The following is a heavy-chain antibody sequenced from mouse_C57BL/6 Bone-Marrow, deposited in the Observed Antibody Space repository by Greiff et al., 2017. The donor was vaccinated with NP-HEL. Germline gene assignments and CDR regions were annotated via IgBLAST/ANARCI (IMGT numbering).Heavy chain of an antibody. Sequence: EMRGWEEGGGVGKPEVSLKLSFSSSFFPFIYYYIYFFLQTPEKRLEWVAYISNGGGSTYYPDTVKGRFTISRDNAKNTLYLQMSRLKSEDTAMYYCARHKGSSPYAMDYWGQGTSVTVSS. J-gene: IGHJ4*01. V-gene: IGHV5-12*01. CDR1: FFPFIYYY. D-gene: IGHD1-1*01. CDR3: ARHKGSSPYAMDY. CDR2: ISNGGGST.